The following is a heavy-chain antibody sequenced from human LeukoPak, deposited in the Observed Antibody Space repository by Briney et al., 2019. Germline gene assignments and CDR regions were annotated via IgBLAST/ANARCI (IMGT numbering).Heavy chain of an antibody. CDR1: GYTFTSYA. CDR3: ARGLAPYSYEYSGHDPYYYYNMDV. CDR2: SNAGNGNT. J-gene: IGHJ6*03. V-gene: IGHV1-3*02. D-gene: IGHD3-22*01. Sequence: GASVKVSCKASGYTFTSYAMHWVRQAPGQRLEGMGWSNAGNGNTKYSQEFQGRVTITRDTSASTAYMELSSLRSEDMAVYYCARGLAPYSYEYSGHDPYYYYNMDVWGKGTTVIISS.